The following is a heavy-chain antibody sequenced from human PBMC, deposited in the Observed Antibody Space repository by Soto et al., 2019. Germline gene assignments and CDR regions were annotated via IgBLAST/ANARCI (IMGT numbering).Heavy chain of an antibody. D-gene: IGHD2-21*01. V-gene: IGHV3-48*03. J-gene: IGHJ3*02. CDR2: IRANDESI. Sequence: PVGTLRLSCVASGFDFRSYEMNWVRQATGKGLEWVSNIRANDESIYYADSVKGRVSVSRDNAKNSLFLEMNSLRVDDTAVYYCARETLRDSIDIWGQGTMVTVSS. CDR3: ARETLRDSIDI. CDR1: GFDFRSYE.